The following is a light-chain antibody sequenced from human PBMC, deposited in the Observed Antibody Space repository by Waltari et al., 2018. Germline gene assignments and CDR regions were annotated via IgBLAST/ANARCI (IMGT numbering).Light chain of an antibody. V-gene: IGLV8-61*01. CDR1: SGSISATSY. J-gene: IGLJ3*02. Sequence: QTVVTQEPSLSVSPGGTVTLTCALSSGSISATSYATWYQQTPGQAPPTLVYKANTRFSGVPDRFAGSILENKAARTITGAQADDECDYYCALYMGGGIWVFGGGTKLTVL. CDR3: ALYMGGGIWV. CDR2: KAN.